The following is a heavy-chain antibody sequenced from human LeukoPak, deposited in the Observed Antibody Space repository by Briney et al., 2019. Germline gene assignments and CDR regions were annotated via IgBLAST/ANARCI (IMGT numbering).Heavy chain of an antibody. CDR2: IKQDGSEK. J-gene: IGHJ4*02. V-gene: IGHV3-7*01. D-gene: IGHD3-10*01. Sequence: GGSLRLSCAASGFTFSSYGMHWVRQAPGKGLEWVANIKQDGSEKYYVDSVKGRFTISRDNAKNSLYLQMNSLRAEDTAVYYCARDLYYDSGSDYWGQGTLVTVSS. CDR3: ARDLYYDSGSDY. CDR1: GFTFSSYG.